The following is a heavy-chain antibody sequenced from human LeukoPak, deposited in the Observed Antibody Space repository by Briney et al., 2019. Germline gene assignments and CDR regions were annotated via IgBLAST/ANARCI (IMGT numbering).Heavy chain of an antibody. V-gene: IGHV3-23*01. CDR1: GFTFSSYA. Sequence: GGSLRLSCAASGFTFSSYAMSWVRQAPGKGLEWVSAISGSGGSTYYADSVTGRFTISRDNSKNTLYLQMNSLRAEDTAVYYCAKDPYIVSSTSQNWFDPWGQGTLVTVSS. CDR2: ISGSGGST. J-gene: IGHJ5*02. D-gene: IGHD2-2*01. CDR3: AKDPYIVSSTSQNWFDP.